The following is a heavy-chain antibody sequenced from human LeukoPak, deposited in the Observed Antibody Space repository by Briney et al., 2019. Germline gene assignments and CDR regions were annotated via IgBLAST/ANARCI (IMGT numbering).Heavy chain of an antibody. J-gene: IGHJ6*02. CDR3: ARAPQDDQHLHMDV. CDR2: IYPGESDT. Sequence: GESLKISCKGSGYSFTSYWIGWGRQMPGKGLEWMGIIYPGESDTRYSPSFQGQVTISADKSISTAYLQWGSLKASDTAMYYCARAPQDDQHLHMDVWGQGTTVTVSS. V-gene: IGHV5-51*01. D-gene: IGHD1-1*01. CDR1: GYSFTSYW.